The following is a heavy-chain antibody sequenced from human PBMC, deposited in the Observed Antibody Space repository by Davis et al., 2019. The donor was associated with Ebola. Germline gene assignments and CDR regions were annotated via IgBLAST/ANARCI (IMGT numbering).Heavy chain of an antibody. D-gene: IGHD6-19*01. V-gene: IGHV3-7*03. CDR1: GFTFSSYW. CDR3: ARERGRTPAVAVHYYYYGMDV. Sequence: PGGSLRLSCAASGFTFSSYWMSWVRQAPGKGLEWVANIKQDGSEKYYVDSVKGRFTISRDNAKNSLYLQMNSLRAEDTAVYYCARERGRTPAVAVHYYYYGMDVWGQGTTVTVSS. J-gene: IGHJ6*02. CDR2: IKQDGSEK.